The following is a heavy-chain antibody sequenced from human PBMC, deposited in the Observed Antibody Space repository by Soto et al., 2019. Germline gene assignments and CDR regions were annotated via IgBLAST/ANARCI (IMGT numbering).Heavy chain of an antibody. D-gene: IGHD6-19*01. CDR3: ASTNQSSGWYSYFDY. J-gene: IGHJ4*02. Sequence: QVQLVQSGAEVKKPGSSVKVSCKASGGTFSSYAISWVRQAPGQGLEWMGGSIPIFGTANYAQKFQGRVTITADESTSTAYMELSSLRSEDTAVYYCASTNQSSGWYSYFDYWGQGTLVTVSS. V-gene: IGHV1-69*12. CDR1: GGTFSSYA. CDR2: SIPIFGTA.